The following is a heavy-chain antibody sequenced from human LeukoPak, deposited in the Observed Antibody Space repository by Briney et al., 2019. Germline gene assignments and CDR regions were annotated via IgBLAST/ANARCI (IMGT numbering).Heavy chain of an antibody. Sequence: GGSLRLSCAASGFTVSSNYMSWVRQAPGKGLEWVSVIYSGGSTYYADSVKGRFTISRDNSKNTLYLQMNSLRAEDTAVYYCARAPGEQWLSYYYYGMDVWAQGTTVTASS. V-gene: IGHV3-66*01. CDR1: GFTVSSNY. J-gene: IGHJ6*02. CDR3: ARAPGEQWLSYYYYGMDV. CDR2: IYSGGST. D-gene: IGHD6-19*01.